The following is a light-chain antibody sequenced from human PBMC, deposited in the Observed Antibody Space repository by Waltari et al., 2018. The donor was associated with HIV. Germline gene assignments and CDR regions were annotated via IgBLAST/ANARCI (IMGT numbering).Light chain of an antibody. CDR1: RSYVGVYNP. V-gene: IGLV2-14*01. CDR3: SSFAAGGTQV. Sequence: QSALTQLAPVSGSPGQSITISCSGTRSYVGVYNPFPWYQLHPGKAPQLLIFEVNNRPSGVSIRFSGSKSGNTASLTISGLQTEDEADYYCSSFAAGGTQVFGTGTKVTV. CDR2: EVN. J-gene: IGLJ1*01.